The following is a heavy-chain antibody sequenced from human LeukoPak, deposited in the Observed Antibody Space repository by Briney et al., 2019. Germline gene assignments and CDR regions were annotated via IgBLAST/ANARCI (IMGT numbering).Heavy chain of an antibody. CDR2: ISSSSRTI. CDR1: GFTFSRYS. V-gene: IGHV3-48*01. J-gene: IGHJ4*02. Sequence: GGSLRLSCAASGFTFSRYSMNWVRQAPGKGLEGVSYISSSSRTIHYADSVKGRFTISRDNAKHSLYLQMNSLRAEDTAVYYCAKVGVWFRELVERKNDYWGQGTLVTVSS. D-gene: IGHD3-10*01. CDR3: AKVGVWFRELVERKNDY.